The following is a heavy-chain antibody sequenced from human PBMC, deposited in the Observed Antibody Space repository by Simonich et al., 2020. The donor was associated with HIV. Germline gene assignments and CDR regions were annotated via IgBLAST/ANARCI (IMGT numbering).Heavy chain of an antibody. D-gene: IGHD2-15*01. J-gene: IGHJ4*02. Sequence: QVRLQQWGAGLLKPSETLSLTCAVYGGSFSGYYWSWIRQPPGKGLEWVGEGNHSGSATDKSSLKSRITISGDASENQFSLKLSSVTAADTAVYYCARGFPFISLGSYWGQGTLVTVSS. CDR2: GNHSGSA. CDR1: GGSFSGYY. V-gene: IGHV4-34*01. CDR3: ARGFPFISLGSY.